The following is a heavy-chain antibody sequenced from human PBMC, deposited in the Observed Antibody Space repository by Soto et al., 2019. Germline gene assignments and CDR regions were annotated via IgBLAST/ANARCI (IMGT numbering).Heavy chain of an antibody. J-gene: IGHJ4*02. Sequence: GGSLRLSCAASGFIFSNTAMHWVRQAPGKGLEWVAIISFDGSNEYYADFVKGRFTISRDNSKNMVYLQINSLRAEDTAVYYCASVGIPYYFDCWGQRTLVTVSS. V-gene: IGHV3-30-3*01. CDR3: ASVGIPYYFDC. D-gene: IGHD1-26*01. CDR2: ISFDGSNE. CDR1: GFIFSNTA.